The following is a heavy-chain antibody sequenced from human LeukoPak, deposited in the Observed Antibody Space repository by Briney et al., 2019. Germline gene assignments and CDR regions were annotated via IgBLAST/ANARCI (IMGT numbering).Heavy chain of an antibody. D-gene: IGHD6-13*01. V-gene: IGHV4-59*01. J-gene: IGHJ4*02. CDR3: ARGRIAAAGTDFDY. CDR2: IYYSGST. CDR1: AGSISTYY. Sequence: PSETLSLTCTVSAGSISTYYWSWVRLPPGKGLEWIGYIYYSGSTNYNPSLRSRVTISVDTSKNQFSLKLNSVTAADTAVYYCARGRIAAAGTDFDYWGQGTLVTVSS.